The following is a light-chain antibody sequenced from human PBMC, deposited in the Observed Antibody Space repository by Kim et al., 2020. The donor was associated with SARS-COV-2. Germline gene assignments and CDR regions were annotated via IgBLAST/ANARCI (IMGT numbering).Light chain of an antibody. CDR3: QQSYSTPWT. Sequence: ASVGDRVTITCPASQGISSYLNWYQQKPEKAPKLLIYAASSLKSGVPSRFSGSGSGTDFTLTISSLQPEDFATYYCQQSYSTPWTFGQGTKV. J-gene: IGKJ1*01. CDR2: AAS. CDR1: QGISSY. V-gene: IGKV1-39*01.